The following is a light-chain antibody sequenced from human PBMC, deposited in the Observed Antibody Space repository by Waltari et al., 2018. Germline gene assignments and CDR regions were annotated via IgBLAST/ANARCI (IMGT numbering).Light chain of an antibody. Sequence: DAVMTQSPLSLPATLGQPASIPRRSSQSLVFSDGNTYLNWFPQRPGQSPRRLIYNVSNRDSGVPDRFSGSGSGTDFTLKISRVEAEDVGVYYCMQGTHWPYTFGQGTKLDIK. CDR2: NVS. J-gene: IGKJ2*01. CDR1: QSLVFSDGNTY. V-gene: IGKV2-30*01. CDR3: MQGTHWPYT.